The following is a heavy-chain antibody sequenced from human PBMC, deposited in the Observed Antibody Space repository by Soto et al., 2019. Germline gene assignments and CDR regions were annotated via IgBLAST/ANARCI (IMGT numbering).Heavy chain of an antibody. CDR2: IKSKTDGGTT. CDR3: AGGAYGLLFGY. D-gene: IGHD2-15*01. J-gene: IGHJ4*02. CDR1: GFTFSNAW. Sequence: EVQLVESGGGLVKPGGSLRLSCAASGFTFSNAWMSWVRQAPGKGLEWVGSIKSKTDGGTTDYAAPVKGRFTISRDDSKNTLYLQMNSLKTEDTAVYYCAGGAYGLLFGYWGQGTLVTVSS. V-gene: IGHV3-15*01.